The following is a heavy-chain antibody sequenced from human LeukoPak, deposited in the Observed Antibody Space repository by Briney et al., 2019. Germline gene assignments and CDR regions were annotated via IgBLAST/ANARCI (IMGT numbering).Heavy chain of an antibody. Sequence: ASVKVSCKASGGTFSSYAISWVRQAPGQGLEWMGGIIPIFGTANYAQKFQGRVTITADESTSTAYMELSSLRSEDTAVYYCAREGPYSSGWDLDCWGQGTLVTVSS. D-gene: IGHD6-19*01. CDR2: IIPIFGTA. CDR1: GGTFSSYA. CDR3: AREGPYSSGWDLDC. V-gene: IGHV1-69*01. J-gene: IGHJ4*02.